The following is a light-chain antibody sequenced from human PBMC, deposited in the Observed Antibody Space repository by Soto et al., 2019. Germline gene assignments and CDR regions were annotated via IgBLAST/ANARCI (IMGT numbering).Light chain of an antibody. Sequence: EIVLTQSPGTLSLSPGERATLSCRASQSVSSSYLAWYQQKPGQAPRLLIYGASSRATGIPDRFSGSGSGTDFTLTTIRLDPEDFAVYYCQQYGSAPAITFGQGTRLEIK. CDR2: GAS. CDR3: QQYGSAPAIT. CDR1: QSVSSSY. J-gene: IGKJ5*01. V-gene: IGKV3-20*01.